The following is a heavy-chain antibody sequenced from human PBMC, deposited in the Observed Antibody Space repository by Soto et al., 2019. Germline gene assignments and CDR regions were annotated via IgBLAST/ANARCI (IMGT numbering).Heavy chain of an antibody. CDR1: GFTFSNYC. CDR3: ARDIESVTAKHFFYYYAMDV. D-gene: IGHD2-8*01. V-gene: IGHV1-18*01. Sequence: EASVNVSCKSSGFTFSNYCLNWVRQAPGQGLEWMGWVSANNGHTNYAQNLQGRVSMTTDTSTSTAYMELRGLTFDDTAVYYCARDIESVTAKHFFYYYAMDVWGQGTTVTVSS. J-gene: IGHJ6*02. CDR2: VSANNGHT.